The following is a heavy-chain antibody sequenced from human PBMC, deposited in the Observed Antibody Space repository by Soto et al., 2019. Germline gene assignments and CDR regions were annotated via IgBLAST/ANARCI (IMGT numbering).Heavy chain of an antibody. CDR1: GFTFSSYA. CDR3: AKTPRYCSGGSCYSSTYYYYYMDV. V-gene: IGHV3-23*01. Sequence: GGSLRLSCAASGFTFSSYAMSWVRQAPGKGLEWVSAISGSGGSTYYADSVKGRFTISRDNSKNTLYLQMNSLRAEDTAVYYCAKTPRYCSGGSCYSSTYYYYYMDVWGKGTTVTVSS. D-gene: IGHD2-15*01. CDR2: ISGSGGST. J-gene: IGHJ6*03.